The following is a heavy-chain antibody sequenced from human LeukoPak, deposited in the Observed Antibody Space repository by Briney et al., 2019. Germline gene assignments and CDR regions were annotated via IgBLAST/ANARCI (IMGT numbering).Heavy chain of an antibody. CDR2: IIPILGIA. CDR1: GGTFSSYA. CDR3: AVKDSSGYSYYFDY. D-gene: IGHD3-22*01. V-gene: IGHV1-69*04. J-gene: IGHJ4*02. Sequence: GASVKVSCKASGGTFSSYAISWVRQAPGQGLEWMGRIIPILGIANYAQKFQGRVTITADKSTSTAYMELRSLRSEDTAVYYCAVKDSSGYSYYFDYWGQGTLVTVSS.